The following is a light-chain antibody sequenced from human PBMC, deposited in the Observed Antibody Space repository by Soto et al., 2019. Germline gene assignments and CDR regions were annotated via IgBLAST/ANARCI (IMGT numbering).Light chain of an antibody. CDR2: AAS. Sequence: DIQMTQSPSSVSASVGDRVTITCRASQGISSWLAWYQQKPGKAPKLLIYAASSLQSGAPSRFRRSGSGTEFTPTISSLPPADFGTYHCKQDNILRWTLGQGSKV. J-gene: IGKJ1*01. V-gene: IGKV1-12*01. CDR1: QGISSW. CDR3: KQDNILRWT.